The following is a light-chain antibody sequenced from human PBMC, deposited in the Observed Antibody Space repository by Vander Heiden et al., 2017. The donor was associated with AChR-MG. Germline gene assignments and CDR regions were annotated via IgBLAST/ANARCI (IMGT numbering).Light chain of an antibody. Sequence: AIQMTQSPSSLSASVGDRVTLTCRASQGIRNDLAWYQQKPGKAPKLLIYAASSLQSGVPSRFSGSGSGTDFTLTISSRQPEDFATYYCLQDYNYPRTFGQGTKVEIK. J-gene: IGKJ1*01. V-gene: IGKV1-6*01. CDR2: AAS. CDR1: QGIRND. CDR3: LQDYNYPRT.